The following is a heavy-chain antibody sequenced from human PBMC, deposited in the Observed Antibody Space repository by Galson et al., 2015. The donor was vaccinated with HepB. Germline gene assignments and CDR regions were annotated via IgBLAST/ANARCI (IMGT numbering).Heavy chain of an antibody. CDR1: GGTFSTFP. CDR2: IVPMLARG. Sequence: SVKVSCKASGGTFSTFPISWVRQAPGQGLEWMGGIVPMLARGIYAQKFQGRVTITADEFTTTAYMELSSLGSEDTAVYYCAGGRSYDFWSNGYIKHYYSMDVWGQGTTVIVSS. V-gene: IGHV1-69*10. CDR3: AGGRSYDFWSNGYIKHYYSMDV. D-gene: IGHD3-3*01. J-gene: IGHJ6*02.